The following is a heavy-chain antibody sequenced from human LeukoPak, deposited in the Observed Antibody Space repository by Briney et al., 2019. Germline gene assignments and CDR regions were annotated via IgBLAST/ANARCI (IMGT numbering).Heavy chain of an antibody. CDR2: IIPNSGGT. CDR1: GYTFTGYY. V-gene: IGHV1-2*02. Sequence: ASVKVSCKASGYTFTGYYIHWVRQAPGQGLEWMGWIIPNSGGTNYAQKFQGRVTMTRDTSISTVYMELTRLTSDDTAVYYCARSATHYGDYDLYFDYWGQGTLVTVSS. CDR3: ARSATHYGDYDLYFDY. D-gene: IGHD4-17*01. J-gene: IGHJ4*02.